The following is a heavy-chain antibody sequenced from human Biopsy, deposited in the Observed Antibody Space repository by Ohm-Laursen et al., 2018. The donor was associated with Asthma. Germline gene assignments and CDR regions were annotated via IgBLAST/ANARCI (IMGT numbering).Heavy chain of an antibody. CDR1: GGSISSGGYY. D-gene: IGHD7-27*01. CDR3: ARWGSFGFDY. J-gene: IGHJ4*02. Sequence: SHTLSLTCTVSGGSISSGGYYWSWIRQPPGKGLEWIGYIYYSGSTYYNPSLKSRVTISLDTSKNQFSLNLSSVTAADTAVYYCARWGSFGFDYWGQGTPVTASS. CDR2: IYYSGST. V-gene: IGHV4-31*03.